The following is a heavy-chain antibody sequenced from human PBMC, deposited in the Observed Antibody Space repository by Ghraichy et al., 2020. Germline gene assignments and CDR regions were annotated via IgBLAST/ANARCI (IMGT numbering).Heavy chain of an antibody. CDR3: GRRRVGWEVANRTDY. D-gene: IGHD1-26*01. Sequence: SETLSLTCSVSGGSISSSCYYWGWIRQPPGKGLEWIGNLYSESTYYNPSLKSRVTMSVDTSKNQFSLKLNSVTAADTAVYYCGRRRVGWEVANRTDYWGQGTLVTVS. CDR1: GGSISSSCYY. V-gene: IGHV4-39*01. CDR2: LYSEST. J-gene: IGHJ4*02.